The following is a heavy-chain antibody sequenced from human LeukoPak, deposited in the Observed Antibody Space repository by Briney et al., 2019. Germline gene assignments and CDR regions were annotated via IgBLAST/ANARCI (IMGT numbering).Heavy chain of an antibody. CDR3: ARDLRVVITGSFDS. CDR1: GFIFRNNW. J-gene: IGHJ4*02. V-gene: IGHV3-20*04. D-gene: IGHD3-22*01. CDR2: INWNGDST. Sequence: GGSLRLSCAAAGFIFRNNWMTWVRQAPGKGLEWVSGINWNGDSTDYADSVKGRFTISRDNAKNSLYLQMNSLRAEDTALYYCARDLRVVITGSFDSWGQGTLVTVSS.